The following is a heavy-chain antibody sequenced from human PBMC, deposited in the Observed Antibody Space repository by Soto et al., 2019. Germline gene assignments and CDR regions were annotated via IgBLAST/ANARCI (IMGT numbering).Heavy chain of an antibody. Sequence: QVQLVQSGAEVKKPGSSVKVACKVSGDTFSNYVINWVRQAPGQGLEWMGAIVPIFRTANYAQKFQGRVTITADEFTITAYMELSGLRYDDTATYYCAGETSAPGTFREDDSDIWGQGTLVTVSS. CDR1: GDTFSNYV. CDR3: AGETSAPGTFREDDSDI. D-gene: IGHD1-26*01. V-gene: IGHV1-69*12. J-gene: IGHJ3*02. CDR2: IVPIFRTA.